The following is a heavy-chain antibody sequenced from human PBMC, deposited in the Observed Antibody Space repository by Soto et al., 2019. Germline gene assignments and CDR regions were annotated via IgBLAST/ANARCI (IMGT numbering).Heavy chain of an antibody. Sequence: GGSLRLSCAASGFTFSGSAMHWVRQASGKGLEWVGRIRSKANSYATAYAASVKGRFTISRDDSKNTAYLQMNSLKTEDTAVYYCTIVGATQYYFDYWGQGTLVTVSS. V-gene: IGHV3-73*01. D-gene: IGHD1-26*01. J-gene: IGHJ4*02. CDR1: GFTFSGSA. CDR3: TIVGATQYYFDY. CDR2: IRSKANSYAT.